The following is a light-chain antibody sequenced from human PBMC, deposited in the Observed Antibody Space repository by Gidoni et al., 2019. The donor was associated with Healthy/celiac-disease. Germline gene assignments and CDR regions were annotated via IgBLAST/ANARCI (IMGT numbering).Light chain of an antibody. CDR1: QSVSSSY. CDR3: EQYGSSPRT. J-gene: IGKJ4*01. V-gene: IGKV3-20*01. Sequence: EIVLTQSPGTLSLSPGERATLSCRASQSVSSSYLARSQQKPGQAPRPLIYGASSSATGIPHRFSGSGSGTDFTLTISRLEPEDFAVYYCEQYGSSPRTFGGGTKVEIK. CDR2: GAS.